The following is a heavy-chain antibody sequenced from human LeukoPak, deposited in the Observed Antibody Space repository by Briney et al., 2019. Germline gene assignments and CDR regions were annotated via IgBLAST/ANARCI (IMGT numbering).Heavy chain of an antibody. Sequence: PSETLSLTCAVSGYSISSGYYWDWIRQPPGKGLECIGTIYHSGSTYYNPSLKSRVTISVDTSKNQFSLKLSSVTAADTAVYYGARRHPKNWFDPWGQGTLVTVSS. CDR1: GYSISSGYY. V-gene: IGHV4-38-2*01. CDR2: IYHSGST. J-gene: IGHJ5*02. CDR3: ARRHPKNWFDP.